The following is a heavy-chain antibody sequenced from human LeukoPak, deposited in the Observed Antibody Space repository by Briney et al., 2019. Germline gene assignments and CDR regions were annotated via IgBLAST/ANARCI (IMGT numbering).Heavy chain of an antibody. CDR2: ISAYNGST. D-gene: IGHD6-13*01. Sequence: GASVKVSRKASVYTFPSYGISWVRQAPGQGLEWMGWISAYNGSTNYAQKLQGRVTMTTDTSTSTAYMELRSLRSDDTAVYYCARDGEGSSWYSLADFDYWGQGTLVTVSS. CDR1: VYTFPSYG. J-gene: IGHJ4*02. CDR3: ARDGEGSSWYSLADFDY. V-gene: IGHV1-18*01.